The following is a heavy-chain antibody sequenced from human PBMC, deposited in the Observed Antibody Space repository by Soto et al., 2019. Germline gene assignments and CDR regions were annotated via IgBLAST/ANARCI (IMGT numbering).Heavy chain of an antibody. D-gene: IGHD3-3*01. CDR1: GFTFSSYA. Sequence: GGSLRLSSAASGFTFSSYAMSWVRQAPGKGLEWVSAIGGSGRSTYYADSVKGRFTISRDTSKNTLYLQMDSLRAEDTAIYYCAKDLFHPDYWSQGTLVTVSS. J-gene: IGHJ4*02. CDR2: IGGSGRST. V-gene: IGHV3-23*01. CDR3: AKDLFHPDY.